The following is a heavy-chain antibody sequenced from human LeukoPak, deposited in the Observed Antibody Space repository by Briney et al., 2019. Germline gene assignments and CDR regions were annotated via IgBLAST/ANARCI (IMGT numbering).Heavy chain of an antibody. CDR1: GGSISSGSYY. J-gene: IGHJ4*02. CDR2: IYTSGST. Sequence: SETLSLTCTVSGGSISSGSYYWSWIRQPAGKGLEWIGRIYTSGSTNYNPSLKSRVTISVDTSKNQFSLKLSSVTAADTAVYYCAREPHLDYFDYWGQGTLVTVSS. V-gene: IGHV4-61*02. CDR3: AREPHLDYFDY.